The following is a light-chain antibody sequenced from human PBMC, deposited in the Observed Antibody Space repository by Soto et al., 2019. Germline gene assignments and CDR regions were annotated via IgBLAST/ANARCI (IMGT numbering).Light chain of an antibody. V-gene: IGLV2-14*01. CDR3: SSYTSSSIDYV. Sequence: QSALTQPASVSGSPGQSITISCTGTSSDVGGYNYVSWYQQHPGKAPKLMIYEVSHRPSVVSNRFSGSKSGNTASLTISGLQAEDEADYYCSSYTSSSIDYVFGTGTKVTVL. CDR1: SSDVGGYNY. CDR2: EVS. J-gene: IGLJ1*01.